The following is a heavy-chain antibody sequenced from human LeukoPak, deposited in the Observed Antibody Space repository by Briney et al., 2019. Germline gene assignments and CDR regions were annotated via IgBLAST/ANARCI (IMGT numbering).Heavy chain of an antibody. Sequence: GGSLRLSCAASGFTFSSYGMHWVRQAPGKGLEWVAFIRYDGSNKYYADSVKGRFTISRDNSKNTLYLQMNSLRAEDTAVYYCAKDLKAAAGIFDYWGQGTLVTISS. CDR3: AKDLKAAAGIFDY. J-gene: IGHJ4*02. CDR1: GFTFSSYG. CDR2: IRYDGSNK. V-gene: IGHV3-30*02. D-gene: IGHD6-13*01.